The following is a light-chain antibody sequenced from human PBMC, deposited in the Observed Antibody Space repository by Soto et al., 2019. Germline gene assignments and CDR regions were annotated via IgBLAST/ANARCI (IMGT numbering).Light chain of an antibody. CDR2: GAS. CDR3: HQYGISFYT. CDR1: QSVSSAD. Sequence: EIVLTHSPGTVSLSPGERATLTFRACQSVSSADLAWYQQIPGEAPMLLISGASSRATGITERFSGSGSVIDFTLTISGLEPEDFAVYYCHQYGISFYTVGQGPKLEIK. J-gene: IGKJ2*01. V-gene: IGKV3-20*01.